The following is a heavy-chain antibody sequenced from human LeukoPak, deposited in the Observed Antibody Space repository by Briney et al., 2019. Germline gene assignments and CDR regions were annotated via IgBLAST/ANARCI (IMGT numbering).Heavy chain of an antibody. CDR2: IYYSGST. D-gene: IGHD3-10*01. Sequence: SETLSLTCTVSGGSISSYYWSWIRQPPGKGLEWIGYIYYSGSTNYNPSLKSRVTISVDTSKNQFSLKLSSVTAADTAVYYCARVGLTMVRGGPGEFDYWGLGTLVTVSS. CDR1: GGSISSYY. V-gene: IGHV4-59*01. CDR3: ARVGLTMVRGGPGEFDY. J-gene: IGHJ4*02.